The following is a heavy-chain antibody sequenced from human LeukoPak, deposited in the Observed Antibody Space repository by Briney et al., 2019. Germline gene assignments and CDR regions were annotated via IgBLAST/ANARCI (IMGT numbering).Heavy chain of an antibody. D-gene: IGHD2-2*01. CDR1: GYTFTSYY. CDR3: ARTVNCSSTSCEAGFNWFDP. J-gene: IGHJ5*02. Sequence: ASVNVSCKASGYTFTSYYMHWVRQAPGQGLEWMGIINPSGGSTSYAQKFQGRVTMTRDTSTSTVYMELSSLRSEDTAVYYCARTVNCSSTSCEAGFNWFDPWGQGTLVTVSS. V-gene: IGHV1-46*01. CDR2: INPSGGST.